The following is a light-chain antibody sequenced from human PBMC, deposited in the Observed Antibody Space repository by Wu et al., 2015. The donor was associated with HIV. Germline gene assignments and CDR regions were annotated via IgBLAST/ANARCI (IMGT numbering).Light chain of an antibody. V-gene: IGKV1-5*03. CDR3: QQYNHSPS. J-gene: IGKJ1*01. CDR1: QSASNK. CDR2: EAS. Sequence: DIQMIQSPSTLSASVGDRVIITCRASQSASNKLAWYQQLPGRAPKLLISEASNLETGIPSRFSGGGSGTEFTLTVSNLQPDDFATYYCQQYNHSPSFGQGTQGGNQT.